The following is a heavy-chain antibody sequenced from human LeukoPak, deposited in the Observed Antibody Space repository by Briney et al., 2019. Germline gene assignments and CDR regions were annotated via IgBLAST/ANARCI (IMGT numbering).Heavy chain of an antibody. CDR3: ARVNRDKGDTYSYYYMDV. D-gene: IGHD5-18*01. Sequence: AETLSLTCTVTGYSIRSGFYWGWTRHPPGNGLEWIWNIYHSVITYYTPSLKNRVTISVDTSKNQFYLKLSSVPAADTVVYCCARVNRDKGDTYSYYYMDVWGKGTTVTISS. V-gene: IGHV4-38-2*02. CDR1: GYSIRSGFY. J-gene: IGHJ6*03. CDR2: IYHSVIT.